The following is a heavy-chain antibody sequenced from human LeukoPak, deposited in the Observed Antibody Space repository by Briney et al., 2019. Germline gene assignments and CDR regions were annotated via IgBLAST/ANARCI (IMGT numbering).Heavy chain of an antibody. Sequence: GGSLRLSCAASGFNFSTYALHWVRQAPGKGLVWVSRINSDGSSTSYADSVKGRFTISRDNDSLRAEDTAVYYCAKGGSRHADYWGQGTLVTVSS. CDR3: AKGGSRHADY. CDR1: GFNFSTYA. CDR2: INSDGSST. J-gene: IGHJ4*02. V-gene: IGHV3-74*01. D-gene: IGHD1-26*01.